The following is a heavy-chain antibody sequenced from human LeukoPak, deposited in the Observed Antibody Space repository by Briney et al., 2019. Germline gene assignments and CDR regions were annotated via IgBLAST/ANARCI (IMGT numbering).Heavy chain of an antibody. CDR3: ARGRDSSGYLYYYYMDV. V-gene: IGHV4-4*07. CDR1: GGSISSYY. J-gene: IGHJ6*03. D-gene: IGHD3-22*01. CDR2: IYTSGST. Sequence: SETLSLTCTVSGGSISSYYWSWIRQPAGKGLEWIGRIYTSGSTNYNPSLKSRVTISVDTSKNQFSLKLSSVTAADTAVYYCARGRDSSGYLYYYYMDVWGKGTTVTVSS.